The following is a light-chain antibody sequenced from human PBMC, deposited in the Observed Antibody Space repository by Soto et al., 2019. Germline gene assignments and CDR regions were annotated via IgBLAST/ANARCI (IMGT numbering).Light chain of an antibody. Sequence: DIQMTQSPSSLSAYVTDRVTITCRASQTVNSYLNWYQQKPGKAPKLLISAASTLQGGVPSRFSASGSGTEFTLTTSSLRLEDFATYYCQQSFVSPYTFGQGTVLEI. V-gene: IGKV1-39*01. CDR3: QQSFVSPYT. CDR2: AAS. J-gene: IGKJ2*01. CDR1: QTVNSY.